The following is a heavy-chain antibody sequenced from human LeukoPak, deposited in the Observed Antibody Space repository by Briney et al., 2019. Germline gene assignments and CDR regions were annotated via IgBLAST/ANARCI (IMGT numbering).Heavy chain of an antibody. CDR2: INSDGSST. CDR1: GFTFSNYW. V-gene: IGHV3-74*01. CDR3: ARDIGIAVAVDY. D-gene: IGHD6-19*01. J-gene: IGHJ4*02. Sequence: GGSLRLSCAASGFTFSNYWMHWVRQAPGKGLVWVARINSDGSSTSYADSVKGRFTISRDDAKNTLYVQMNSLRAEDTAVYYCARDIGIAVAVDYWGQGTLVTVSS.